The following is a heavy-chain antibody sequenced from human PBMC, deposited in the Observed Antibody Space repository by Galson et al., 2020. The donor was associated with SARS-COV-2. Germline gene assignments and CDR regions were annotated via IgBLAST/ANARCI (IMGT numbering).Heavy chain of an antibody. CDR3: ARHDVRWFGELDY. J-gene: IGHJ4*02. CDR1: GGSISSSSYY. D-gene: IGHD3-10*01. CDR2: IYYSGST. V-gene: IGHV4-39*01. Sequence: SETLSLTCTVYGGSISSSSYYWGWIRQPPGKGLEWIGSIYYSGSTYYNPSLKSRVTISVDTSKNQFSLKLSSVTAADTAVYYCARHDVRWFGELDYWGQGTLVTVSS.